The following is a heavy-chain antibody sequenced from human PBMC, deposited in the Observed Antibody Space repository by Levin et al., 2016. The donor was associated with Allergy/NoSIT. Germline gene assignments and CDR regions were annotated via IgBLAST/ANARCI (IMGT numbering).Heavy chain of an antibody. D-gene: IGHD2-15*01. V-gene: IGHV1-3*01. J-gene: IGHJ4*02. Sequence: KFQGRVTITRDTSASTAYMELSSLRSEDTAVYYCARETYCSGGSCLDYWGQGTLVTVSS. CDR3: ARETYCSGGSCLDY.